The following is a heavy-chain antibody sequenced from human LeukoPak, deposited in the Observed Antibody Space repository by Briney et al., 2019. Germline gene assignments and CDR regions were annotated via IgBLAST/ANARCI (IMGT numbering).Heavy chain of an antibody. D-gene: IGHD3-10*02. Sequence: PGGSLRLSCAASGFTFSRNNMNWVRQAPGKGLEWVSSMSSSSSYIYYADSVKGRFTISRDNAKNSLYLQMNSLRAEDTAVYYCAELGITMIGGVWGKGTTVTISS. CDR1: GFTFSRNN. V-gene: IGHV3-21*01. CDR2: MSSSSSYI. CDR3: AELGITMIGGV. J-gene: IGHJ6*04.